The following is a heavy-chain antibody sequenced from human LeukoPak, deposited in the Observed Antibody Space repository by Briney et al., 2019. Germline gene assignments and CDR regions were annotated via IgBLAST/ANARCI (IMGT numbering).Heavy chain of an antibody. Sequence: PGGSLKLSWAASGFTFSNAWMNWVRQAPGKGLEWVGRIKSKTDGGTTDYAAPVKGRFTISRDDSKNTLYLQMNSLKTEDTAVYYCTTEKVDFWSGYYGYWGQGTLVTVSS. J-gene: IGHJ4*02. CDR2: IKSKTDGGTT. V-gene: IGHV3-15*07. CDR3: TTEKVDFWSGYYGY. D-gene: IGHD3-3*01. CDR1: GFTFSNAW.